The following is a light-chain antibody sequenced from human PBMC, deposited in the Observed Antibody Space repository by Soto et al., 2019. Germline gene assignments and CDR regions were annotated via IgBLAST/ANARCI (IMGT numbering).Light chain of an antibody. CDR3: QQSFSAPYT. CDR2: AAF. V-gene: IGKV1-39*01. Sequence: DIQMTQSPSSLSASVGDRVTITCRASQTISNYLNWYQQKPGKAPKLLIFAAFSLQSGVPSRFSGGESATDFTLNISSLQPEDFATYYCQQSFSAPYTFGQGTKVEIK. J-gene: IGKJ2*01. CDR1: QTISNY.